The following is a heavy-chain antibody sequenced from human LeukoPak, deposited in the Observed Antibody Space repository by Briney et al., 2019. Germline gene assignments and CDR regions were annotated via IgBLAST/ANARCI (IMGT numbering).Heavy chain of an antibody. CDR3: ARHHSSSTQFDY. D-gene: IGHD6-6*01. Sequence: SETLSLTCAVYGGSFSGYYWSWIRQPPGKGLEWIGEINHSGSTNYNPSLKSRVTISVDTSKNQFSLKLSSVTAADTAVYYCARHHSSSTQFDYWGQGTLVTVSS. CDR2: INHSGST. J-gene: IGHJ4*02. CDR1: GGSFSGYY. V-gene: IGHV4-34*01.